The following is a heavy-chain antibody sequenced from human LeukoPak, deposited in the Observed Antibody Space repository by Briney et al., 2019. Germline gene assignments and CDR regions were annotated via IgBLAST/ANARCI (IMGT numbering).Heavy chain of an antibody. Sequence: GRSLRLSCAASGFTFSSYGMHWVRQAPGKGLEWVAVIWYDGSNKYYADSVKGRFAISRDNSKNTLYLQMNSLRAEDTAVYYCARGYYYDSSGSKSLGYWGQGTLVTVSS. CDR2: IWYDGSNK. CDR1: GFTFSSYG. CDR3: ARGYYYDSSGSKSLGY. J-gene: IGHJ4*02. D-gene: IGHD3-22*01. V-gene: IGHV3-33*01.